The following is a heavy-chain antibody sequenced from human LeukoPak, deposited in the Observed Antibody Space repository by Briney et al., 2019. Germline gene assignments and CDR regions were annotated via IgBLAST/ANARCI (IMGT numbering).Heavy chain of an antibody. Sequence: SAKVSCKASGGTFSSYAISWVRQAPGQGLEWMGGIIPIFGTANYAQKFQGRVTITTDESTSTAYMELSSLRSEDTAVYYCAREGGSSSWYADYWGQGTLVTVSS. J-gene: IGHJ4*02. V-gene: IGHV1-69*05. D-gene: IGHD6-13*01. CDR1: GGTFSSYA. CDR2: IIPIFGTA. CDR3: AREGGSSSWYADY.